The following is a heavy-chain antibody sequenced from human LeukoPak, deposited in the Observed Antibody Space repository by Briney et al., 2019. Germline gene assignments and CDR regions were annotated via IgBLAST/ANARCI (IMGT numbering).Heavy chain of an antibody. CDR2: INHSGST. CDR3: ARGRQYYYGSGRPRAPFDY. V-gene: IGHV4-34*01. Sequence: KPSETLSLTCAAYGGSFSGYYWSWIRQPPGKGLEWIGEINHSGSTNYNPSLKSRVTISVDTSKNQFSLKLSSVTAADTAVYYCARGRQYYYGSGRPRAPFDYWGQGTLVTVSP. J-gene: IGHJ4*02. CDR1: GGSFSGYY. D-gene: IGHD3-10*01.